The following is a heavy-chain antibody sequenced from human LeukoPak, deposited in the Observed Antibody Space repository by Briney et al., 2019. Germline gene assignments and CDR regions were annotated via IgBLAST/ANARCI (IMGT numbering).Heavy chain of an antibody. D-gene: IGHD6-13*01. CDR3: ARDRKPSQQLVQGWFDP. CDR1: GGSISSGGYY. V-gene: IGHV4-31*03. J-gene: IGHJ5*02. Sequence: SETLSLTCTVSGGSISSGGYYWSWIRQHPGKGLEWIGYIYYSGSTYYSPSLKSRVTISVDTSKNQFSLKLSSVTAADTAVYYCARDRKPSQQLVQGWFDPWGQGTLVTVSS. CDR2: IYYSGST.